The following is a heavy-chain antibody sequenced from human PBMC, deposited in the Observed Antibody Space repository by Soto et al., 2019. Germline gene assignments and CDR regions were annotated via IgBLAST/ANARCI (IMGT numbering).Heavy chain of an antibody. CDR2: MNPNSGNT. J-gene: IGHJ4*02. CDR1: GYTFTSYD. Sequence: GASVKVSCKASGYTFTSYDINWVRQATGQGLEWMGWMNPNSGNTGYAQKFQGRVTMTRNTSISTAYMELSSLRSEDTAVYYCARNCRCLVGYCSSTSCYPVWGQGTLVTVSS. V-gene: IGHV1-8*01. D-gene: IGHD2-2*01. CDR3: ARNCRCLVGYCSSTSCYPV.